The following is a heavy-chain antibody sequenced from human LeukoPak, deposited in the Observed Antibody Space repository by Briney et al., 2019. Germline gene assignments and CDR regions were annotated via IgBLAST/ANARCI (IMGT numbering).Heavy chain of an antibody. V-gene: IGHV1-8*01. D-gene: IGHD3-22*01. CDR1: GYTFTSYD. CDR2: MNPNRGNT. J-gene: IGHJ4*02. Sequence: ASVKVSCKASGYTFTSYDINWVRQATGQGLEWMEWMNPNRGNTGYAQKFQGRVTMTRTTSISTAYMELSSLRSEDTAVYYCARAEWDYYYDSSGYYPLDYWGQGTLVTVSS. CDR3: ARAEWDYYYDSSGYYPLDY.